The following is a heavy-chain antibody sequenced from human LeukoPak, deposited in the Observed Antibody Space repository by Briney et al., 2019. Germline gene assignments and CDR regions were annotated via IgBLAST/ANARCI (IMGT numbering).Heavy chain of an antibody. CDR3: ARDSGCSWYEHAFDS. V-gene: IGHV3-20*04. J-gene: IGHJ3*02. CDR2: INWNGGST. CDR1: GFTFDDYG. Sequence: PGGSLRLSCAASGFTFDDYGMSWVRQAPGKGLEWVSGINWNGGSTGYADSVKGRFTISRDNAKNSLYLQMNSLRAEDTALYYCARDSGCSWYEHAFDSWGQGTMVTVSS. D-gene: IGHD6-13*01.